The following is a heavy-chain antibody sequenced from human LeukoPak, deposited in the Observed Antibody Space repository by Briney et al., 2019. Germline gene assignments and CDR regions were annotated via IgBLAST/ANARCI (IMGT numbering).Heavy chain of an antibody. CDR2: IYSGGST. CDR3: ARTYYDFWSGYYLDY. V-gene: IGHV3-66*01. D-gene: IGHD3-3*01. Sequence: GGSLRLSCAASGFTVSSNYMSWVRQAPGKGLEWVSVIYSGGSTYYADSVKGRFTTSRDNSKNTLYLQMNSLRAEDTAVYYCARTYYDFWSGYYLDYWGQGTLVTVSS. CDR1: GFTVSSNY. J-gene: IGHJ4*02.